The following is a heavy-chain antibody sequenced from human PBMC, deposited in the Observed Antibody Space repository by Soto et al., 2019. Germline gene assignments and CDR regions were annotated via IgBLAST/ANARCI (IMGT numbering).Heavy chain of an antibody. D-gene: IGHD3-22*01. Sequence: VKVSCKASGYTFTGYYMYWVRQAPGQGLEWMGWINPNSGGTNYAQKFQGRVTMTRDTSISTAYMELSRLTSDDTAVYYCARGYYDSSGYPPTWWGQGTLVTVSS. CDR3: ARGYYDSSGYPPTW. CDR2: INPNSGGT. J-gene: IGHJ4*02. V-gene: IGHV1-2*02. CDR1: GYTFTGYY.